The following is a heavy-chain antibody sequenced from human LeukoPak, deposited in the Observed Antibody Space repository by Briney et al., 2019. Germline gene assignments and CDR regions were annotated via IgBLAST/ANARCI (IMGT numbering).Heavy chain of an antibody. Sequence: GASVKVSCKASGYTFTGYYMHWVRQAPGQGLEWMGRINPNSGGTNYAQKFQGMVTMTRDTSISTAYMELSRLRSDDTAVYYCARDLVGYSSGFDPWGQGTLVTISS. J-gene: IGHJ5*02. CDR2: INPNSGGT. CDR1: GYTFTGYY. CDR3: ARDLVGYSSGFDP. D-gene: IGHD6-19*01. V-gene: IGHV1-2*06.